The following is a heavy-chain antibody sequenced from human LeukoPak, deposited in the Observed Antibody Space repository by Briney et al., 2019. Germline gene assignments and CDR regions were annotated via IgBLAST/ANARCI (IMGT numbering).Heavy chain of an antibody. CDR3: AKDHYWSIDY. J-gene: IGHJ4*02. Sequence: GGSLRLSCAASGFDFSSNWMHWVRHAPGQGLVWVSRIKGDGISTNYADSVKGRFTTSRDIAKNTLYLQMNSLRAEDTGVYYCAKDHYWSIDYWGRGTLVTVSS. CDR1: GFDFSSNW. CDR2: IKGDGIST. V-gene: IGHV3-74*01. D-gene: IGHD3-3*01.